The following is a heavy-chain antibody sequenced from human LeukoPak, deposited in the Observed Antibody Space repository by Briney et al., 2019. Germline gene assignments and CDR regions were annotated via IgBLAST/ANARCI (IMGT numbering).Heavy chain of an antibody. CDR3: ARQDTAMDPYDY. CDR2: IFYSGST. CDR1: GGSISSSSYY. D-gene: IGHD5-18*01. Sequence: SETLSLTCTVSGGSISSSSYYWGWIRQPPGKGLEWIGSIFYSGSTYYNPSLKSRVTVSVDTSKKQFSLKLSSVTAADTAVYYCARQDTAMDPYDYWGQGTLVSVSS. V-gene: IGHV4-39*01. J-gene: IGHJ4*02.